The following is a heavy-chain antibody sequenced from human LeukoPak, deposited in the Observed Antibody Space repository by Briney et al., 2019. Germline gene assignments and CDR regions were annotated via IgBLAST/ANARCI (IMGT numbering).Heavy chain of an antibody. Sequence: GASVKVSCKVSGYTLTELSMHWVRQAPGQGLEWMGGIIPIFGTANYAQKFQGRVTITADESTSTAYMELSSLRSEDTAVYYCARDPMGRVFGESYMDVWGKGTTVTVSS. CDR3: ARDPMGRVFGESYMDV. V-gene: IGHV1-69*13. CDR1: GYTLTELS. J-gene: IGHJ6*03. D-gene: IGHD3-10*02. CDR2: IIPIFGTA.